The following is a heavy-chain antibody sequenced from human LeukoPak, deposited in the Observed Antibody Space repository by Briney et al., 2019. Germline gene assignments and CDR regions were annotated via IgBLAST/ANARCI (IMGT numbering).Heavy chain of an antibody. CDR1: GYSFTTYW. J-gene: IGHJ4*02. D-gene: IGHD3-22*01. CDR2: IYPGDSDT. Sequence: GESLKISCKASGYSFTTYWIAWVRQMPGKGLEWMGIIYPGDSDTRYSPSFQGQVTISADKSISTAYLQWSSLKASDTAMYYCARQGSLDYYDSSGYYGYWGQGTLVTVSS. CDR3: ARQGSLDYYDSSGYYGY. V-gene: IGHV5-51*01.